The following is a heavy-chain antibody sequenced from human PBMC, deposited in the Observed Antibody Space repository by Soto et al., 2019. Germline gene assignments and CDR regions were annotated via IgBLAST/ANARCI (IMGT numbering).Heavy chain of an antibody. CDR3: ERVDTAMAIDY. CDR1: GGSFSGYY. CDR2: INHSGST. V-gene: IGHV4-34*01. J-gene: IGHJ4*02. D-gene: IGHD5-18*01. Sequence: PSETLSLTCAVYGGSFSGYYWSWIRQPPGKGLEWIGEINHSGSTNYNPSLKSRVTISVDTSKNQFSLKLSSVTAADTAVYYCERVDTAMAIDYWGQGTLVTVSS.